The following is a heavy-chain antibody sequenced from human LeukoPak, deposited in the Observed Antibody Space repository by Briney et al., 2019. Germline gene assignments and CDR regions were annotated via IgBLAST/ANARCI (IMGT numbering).Heavy chain of an antibody. D-gene: IGHD2-21*01. J-gene: IGHJ4*02. CDR1: GFTFTNYA. CDR3: VRHDSFIPF. CDR2: ISDTYATT. Sequence: GGSLRLSCAASGFTFTNYAMTWVRQAPGKGLEGVSSISDTYATTYYTDSVKGRCTISRDNSKNTVYLQLNHLRAEDTAVYFCVRHDSFIPFWGQGTLVTVSS. V-gene: IGHV3-23*01.